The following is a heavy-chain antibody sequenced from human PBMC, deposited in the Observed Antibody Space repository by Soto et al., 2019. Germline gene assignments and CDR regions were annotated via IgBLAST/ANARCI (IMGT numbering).Heavy chain of an antibody. CDR2: IIPILGIA. CDR1: GGTFSSYT. Sequence: QVQLVQSGAEVKKPGSSVKVSCKASGGTFSSYTISWVRQAPGQGLEWMGRIIPILGIANYAQKFQGRVXIXXDKSTSTAYMELSSLRSEDTAVYYCARGPSGSYGYWGQGTLVTVSS. V-gene: IGHV1-69*02. D-gene: IGHD1-26*01. J-gene: IGHJ4*02. CDR3: ARGPSGSYGY.